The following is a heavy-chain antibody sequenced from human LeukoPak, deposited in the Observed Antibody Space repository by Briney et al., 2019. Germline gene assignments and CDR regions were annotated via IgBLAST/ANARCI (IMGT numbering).Heavy chain of an antibody. CDR2: IYYSGST. CDR3: ARERRITMVRGVISHYYYMDV. D-gene: IGHD3-10*01. Sequence: SGTLSLTCTVSGGSISSSSYYWGWIRQPPGKGLEWIGSIYYSGSTYYNPSLKSRVTISVDTSKNQFSLKLSSVTAADTAVYYCARERRITMVRGVISHYYYMDVWGKGTTVTVSS. V-gene: IGHV4-39*02. CDR1: GGSISSSSYY. J-gene: IGHJ6*03.